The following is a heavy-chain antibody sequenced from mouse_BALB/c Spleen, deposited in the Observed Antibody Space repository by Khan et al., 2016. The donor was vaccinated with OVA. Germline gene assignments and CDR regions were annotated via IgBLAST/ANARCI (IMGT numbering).Heavy chain of an antibody. D-gene: IGHD4-1*01. CDR1: GYTFNSYW. CDR2: ILPGRDNS. J-gene: IGHJ4*01. CDR3: ARGAGTTYGMDY. V-gene: IGHV1-9*01. Sequence: QVQLQQSGAELMKPGASVKISCKATGYTFNSYWIEWVKQRPGHGLEWIGEILPGRDNSNYNEKFKGKATFTADPSSNLAYMQRNSLTSEDSAVYYCARGAGTTYGMDYWGQGTSVTVSS.